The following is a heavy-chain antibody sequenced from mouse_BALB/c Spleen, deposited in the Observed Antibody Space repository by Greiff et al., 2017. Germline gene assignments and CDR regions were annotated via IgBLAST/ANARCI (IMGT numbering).Heavy chain of an antibody. J-gene: IGHJ4*01. CDR2: IDPANGNT. CDR3: AREHGSYAMDY. V-gene: IGHV14-3*02. CDR1: GFNIKDTY. D-gene: IGHD2-2*01. Sequence: VQLQQSGAELVKPGASVKLSCTASGFNIKDTYMPWVKQRPEQGLEWIGRIDPANGNTKYDPKFQGKATITADTSSNTAYLQLSSLTSEDTAVYYCAREHGSYAMDYWGQGTSVTVSS.